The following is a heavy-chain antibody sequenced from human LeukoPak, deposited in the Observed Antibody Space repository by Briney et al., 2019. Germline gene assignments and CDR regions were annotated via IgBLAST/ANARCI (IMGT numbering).Heavy chain of an antibody. CDR1: GGSISSGSYY. D-gene: IGHD5-12*01. CDR3: ARDGLAGGYDSDY. Sequence: SQTLSLTWTVSGGSISSGSYYWGWIRQPAGKGLEWIGRIYTSGSTNYNPSLKSRVTISVDTSKNQFSLKLSSVTAADTAVYYCARDGLAGGYDSDYWGQGTLVTVSS. V-gene: IGHV4-61*02. CDR2: IYTSGST. J-gene: IGHJ4*02.